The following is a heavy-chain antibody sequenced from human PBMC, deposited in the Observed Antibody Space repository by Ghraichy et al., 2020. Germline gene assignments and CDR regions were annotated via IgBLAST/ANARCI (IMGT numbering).Heavy chain of an antibody. CDR1: GFTFSSYA. Sequence: GESLNISCAASGFTFSSYAMSWVRQAPGKGLEWVSAISGSGGSTYYADSVKGRFTISRDNSKNTLYLQMNSLRAEDTAVYYCAKDIYGSGSYKDDYWGQGTLVTVSS. J-gene: IGHJ4*02. CDR2: ISGSGGST. D-gene: IGHD3-10*01. CDR3: AKDIYGSGSYKDDY. V-gene: IGHV3-23*01.